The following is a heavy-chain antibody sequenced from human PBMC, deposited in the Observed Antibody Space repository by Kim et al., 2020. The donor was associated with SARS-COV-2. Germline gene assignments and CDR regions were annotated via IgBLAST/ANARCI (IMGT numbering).Heavy chain of an antibody. CDR1: GFTFSSYG. CDR2: ISYDGSNK. Sequence: GGSLRLSCAASGFTFSSYGMHWVRKAPGKGLEWVAVISYDGSNKYYADSVKGRFTISRDNSKNTLYLQMNSLRAEDTAVYYCAKDRRWQQLPGDYYYGMDVWGQGTTVTVSS. J-gene: IGHJ6*02. CDR3: AKDRRWQQLPGDYYYGMDV. V-gene: IGHV3-30*18. D-gene: IGHD6-13*01.